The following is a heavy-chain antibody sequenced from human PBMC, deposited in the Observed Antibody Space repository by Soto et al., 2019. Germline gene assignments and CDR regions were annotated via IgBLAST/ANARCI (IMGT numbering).Heavy chain of an antibody. CDR1: GFTLSNYA. V-gene: IGHV3-33*01. D-gene: IGHD6-19*01. CDR3: ARKGSGWTFDY. J-gene: IGHJ4*02. Sequence: QVQLVESGGGVVQPGRSLRLSCAASGFTLSNYAMHWVRQAPGKGLEWVAVIWYDGSYKYYADSVKGRFTISRDSSKNTLYLQVNSLRADDTAMYYCARKGSGWTFDYWGQGTLVNVSS. CDR2: IWYDGSYK.